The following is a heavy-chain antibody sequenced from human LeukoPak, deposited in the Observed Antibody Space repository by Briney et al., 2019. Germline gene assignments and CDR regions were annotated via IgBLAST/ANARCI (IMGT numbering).Heavy chain of an antibody. Sequence: SETLSLTCTVSGGSISSGGYYWSWIRQPPGKGLEWIGYIYYSGSTNYNPSLKSRVTISVDTSKNQFSLKLSSVTAAGTAVYYCARDGRYDFWSGYYAFDIWGQGTMVTVSS. J-gene: IGHJ3*02. D-gene: IGHD3-3*01. CDR2: IYYSGST. CDR1: GGSISSGGYY. CDR3: ARDGRYDFWSGYYAFDI. V-gene: IGHV4-61*08.